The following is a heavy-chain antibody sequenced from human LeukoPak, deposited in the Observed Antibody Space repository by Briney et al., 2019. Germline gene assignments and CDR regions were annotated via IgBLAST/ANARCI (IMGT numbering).Heavy chain of an antibody. D-gene: IGHD1-14*01. Sequence: GRSLRLSCAASGFTFSSYSMTWVRLTPGQGLEWVSSIGGNGRNIYYGDPLKGRFTISRDNAKNSLFLQMNSLRAEDTAIYYCARGGPGQLHFDYWGQGTLVTVSS. CDR3: ARGGPGQLHFDY. CDR2: IGGNGRNI. CDR1: GFTFSSYS. J-gene: IGHJ4*02. V-gene: IGHV3-21*01.